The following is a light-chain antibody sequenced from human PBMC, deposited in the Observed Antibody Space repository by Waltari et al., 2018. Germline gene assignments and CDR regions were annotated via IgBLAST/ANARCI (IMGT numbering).Light chain of an antibody. CDR3: QQYLSAPRT. CDR1: ESVIYDSDNKNY. V-gene: IGKV4-1*01. J-gene: IGKJ2*02. CDR2: WAS. Sequence: DIVMTQSPDSLAVSLGKRATINCKSSESVIYDSDNKNYLAWYQQKPGQPPKLLIHWASIRESGGPDRFSGSGSGTDFTLTISSLQAEDVAVYYCQQYLSAPRTFGQGTVLEIK.